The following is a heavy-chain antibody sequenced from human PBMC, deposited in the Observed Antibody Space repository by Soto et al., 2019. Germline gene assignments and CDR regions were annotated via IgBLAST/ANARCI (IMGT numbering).Heavy chain of an antibody. Sequence: SVKVSCKASGGTFSSYAISWVRQAPGQGLEWMGGIIPIFGTANYAQKFQGRVTITADESTSTAYMELSSLRSEDTAVYYCSSDPYSGDYGSGSYAPFYYMDVWGKGTTVTVSS. J-gene: IGHJ6*03. D-gene: IGHD3-10*01. CDR1: GGTFSSYA. CDR2: IIPIFGTA. V-gene: IGHV1-69*13. CDR3: SSDPYSGDYGSGSYAPFYYMDV.